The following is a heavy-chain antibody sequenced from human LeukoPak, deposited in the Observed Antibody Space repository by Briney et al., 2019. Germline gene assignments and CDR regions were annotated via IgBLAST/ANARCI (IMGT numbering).Heavy chain of an antibody. CDR3: ARGYYYDSSGPNIPFDY. D-gene: IGHD3-22*01. CDR1: GFTFSNYW. CDR2: INTDGSST. Sequence: PGGSLRLSCAASGFTFSNYWMHWVRQAPGKGLVWVSRINTDGSSTSYVDSVKGRFTISRDNAKNTLYLQMNSLRAEDTAVYYCARGYYYDSSGPNIPFDYWGQGTLVTVSS. J-gene: IGHJ4*02. V-gene: IGHV3-74*01.